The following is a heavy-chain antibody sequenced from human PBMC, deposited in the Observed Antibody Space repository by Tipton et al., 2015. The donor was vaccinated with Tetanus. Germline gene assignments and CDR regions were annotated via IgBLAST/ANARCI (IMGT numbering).Heavy chain of an antibody. CDR2: INPSGGST. D-gene: IGHD4-11*01. V-gene: IGHV1-46*01. CDR1: GYTFTSYY. J-gene: IGHJ6*02. CDR3: ARGPTETTAHYYYGMDV. Sequence: QLVQSGPEVKKPGASVEVSCKASGYTFTSYYMHWVRQAPGQGLEWMGIINPSGGSTSYAQKSQGRVTMTRDTSTSTVYMELSSLRAEDTAVYYCARGPTETTAHYYYGMDVWGQGTTVTVSS.